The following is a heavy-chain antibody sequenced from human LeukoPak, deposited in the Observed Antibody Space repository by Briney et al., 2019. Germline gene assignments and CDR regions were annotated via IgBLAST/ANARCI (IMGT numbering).Heavy chain of an antibody. CDR1: GYTFTGYY. V-gene: IGHV1-2*02. CDR2: INPNSGGT. D-gene: IGHD3-10*01. CDR3: ARGVSGIYYYYYMDV. J-gene: IGHJ6*03. Sequence: ASVKVSRKASGYTFTGYYMHWVRQAPGQGLEWMGWINPNSGGTNYAQKFQGRVTMTRDTSISTAYMELSRLRSDDTAVYYCARGVSGIYYYYYMDVWGKGTTVTVSS.